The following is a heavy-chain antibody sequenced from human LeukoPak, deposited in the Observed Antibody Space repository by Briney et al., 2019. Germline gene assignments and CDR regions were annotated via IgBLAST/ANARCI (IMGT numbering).Heavy chain of an antibody. J-gene: IGHJ5*02. Sequence: SETLSLTCAVYGGSFSGYYWSWIRQPPGKGLEWIGEINHSGSTNYNPSLKSRVTISVDTSKNQFSLKLSSVTAADTAVYYCARGSPTSWFDPSGQGALVTVSS. V-gene: IGHV4-34*01. CDR2: INHSGST. CDR1: GGSFSGYY. CDR3: ARGSPTSWFDP.